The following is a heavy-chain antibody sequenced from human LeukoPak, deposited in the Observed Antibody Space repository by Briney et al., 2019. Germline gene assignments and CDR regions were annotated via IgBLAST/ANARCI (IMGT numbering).Heavy chain of an antibody. Sequence: PGGSLRLSCAASAFTFRPYAMIWVRQAPGKGLEWVSSVSGSDGSTYYADSVKGRFTISRDNSNNTLYPRMNSLRAEDTAVYYCAKGAASRGYTYVANWGQGTLVTVSS. J-gene: IGHJ4*02. CDR1: AFTFRPYA. CDR3: AKGAASRGYTYVAN. D-gene: IGHD5-18*01. CDR2: VSGSDGST. V-gene: IGHV3-23*01.